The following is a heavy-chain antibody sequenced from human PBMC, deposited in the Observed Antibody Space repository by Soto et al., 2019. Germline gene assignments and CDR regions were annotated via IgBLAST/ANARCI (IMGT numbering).Heavy chain of an antibody. CDR1: GGSVNNANYF. Sequence: QVRLEEXXXXXXKPSETLSLICSVSGGSVNNANYFWNWIRHXXENGLEWIGYIYYSGSTRYNPSFKTRATLSIDTSKNQFSLRLNSVTVADTAVYFCARDADYGGSRGGMDVWGRGTTVTVSS. D-gene: IGHD4-17*01. J-gene: IGHJ6*02. CDR3: ARDADYGGSRGGMDV. V-gene: IGHV4-31*03. CDR2: IYYSGST.